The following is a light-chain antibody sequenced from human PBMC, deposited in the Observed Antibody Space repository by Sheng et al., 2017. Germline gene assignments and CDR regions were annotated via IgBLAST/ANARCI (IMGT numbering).Light chain of an antibody. Sequence: QVVVTQSPSVSASLGASVKLTCTLSSGHNNYAIAWHQQQPEKGPRYLMKLNSDGSHNKGDGIPDRFSGSSSGTERYLTISRLQSEDEADYYCQTWGSGIQVFGGGTKLTVL. V-gene: IGLV4-69*01. CDR2: LNSDGSH. CDR1: SGHNNYA. J-gene: IGLJ2*01. CDR3: QTWGSGIQV.